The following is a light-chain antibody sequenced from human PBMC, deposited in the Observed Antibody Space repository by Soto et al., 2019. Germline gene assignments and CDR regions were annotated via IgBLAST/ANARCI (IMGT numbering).Light chain of an antibody. CDR3: QSYDSSLNGVL. V-gene: IGLV1-40*01. J-gene: IGLJ2*01. CDR1: SSNIGAVYP. Sequence: QSVLTQPPSVSGAPGQRVTISCTGSSSNIGAVYPVHWYQQVPGTAPKLLIYGNSNRPSGVPDRFSGSKSGTSASLVITGLQAEDEADYYCQSYDSSLNGVLFGGGTKLTVL. CDR2: GNS.